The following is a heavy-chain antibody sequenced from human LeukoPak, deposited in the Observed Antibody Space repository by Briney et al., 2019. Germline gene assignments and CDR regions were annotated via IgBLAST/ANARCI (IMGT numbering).Heavy chain of an antibody. J-gene: IGHJ4*02. CDR2: ISSSRSTI. V-gene: IGHV3-11*01. CDR3: ASARPSGYYRLFDY. CDR1: GFTFSDYY. D-gene: IGHD3-3*01. Sequence: GRSLRLSCAASGFTFSDYYMSWIRQAPGKGLGGVSYISSSRSTIYYADSVKGRFTISRDNAKNSLYLQMNSLRAEDTAVYYCASARPSGYYRLFDYWGQGTLVTVSS.